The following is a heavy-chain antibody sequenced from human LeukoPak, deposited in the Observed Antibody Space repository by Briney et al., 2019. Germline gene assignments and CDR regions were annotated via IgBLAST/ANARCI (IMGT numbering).Heavy chain of an antibody. Sequence: GGSLRLSCAASGFTFSSYSMNWVRQAPGKGLEWVSAISGSGGSTYYADSVKGRFTISRDNSKNTLYLQMNSLRAEDTAVYYCARIVVVVAALDYWGQGTLVTVSS. J-gene: IGHJ4*02. CDR2: ISGSGGST. D-gene: IGHD2-15*01. CDR3: ARIVVVVAALDY. V-gene: IGHV3-23*01. CDR1: GFTFSSYS.